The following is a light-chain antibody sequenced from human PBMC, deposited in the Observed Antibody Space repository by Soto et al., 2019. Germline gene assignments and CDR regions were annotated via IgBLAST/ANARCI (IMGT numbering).Light chain of an antibody. J-gene: IGLJ1*01. V-gene: IGLV2-14*01. Sequence: ALTQPASVSGSPGQSITISCTGTSSDVGGYNYVSWYQQHPGKAPKLMIYEVSNRPSGVSNRFSGSRSGNTASLTISGLQAEDEADYYCSSYTSSSTLGVFGTGTKVTVL. CDR2: EVS. CDR1: SSDVGGYNY. CDR3: SSYTSSSTLGV.